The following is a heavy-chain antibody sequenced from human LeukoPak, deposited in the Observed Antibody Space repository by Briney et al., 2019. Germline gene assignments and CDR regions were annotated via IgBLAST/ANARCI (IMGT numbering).Heavy chain of an antibody. V-gene: IGHV1-18*01. CDR2: VSGNNGNR. CDR1: GYKFNTYD. J-gene: IGHJ5*02. CDR3: ARVTTVTRSPWSWGPKKIGQEVNWFDP. Sequence: ASVKLSCKASGYKFNTYDITWVRQAPGQGLEWMGWVSGNNGNRKYAQKFQGRVTMTTDTSTSTANMELRSLRSDDTAVYYCARVTTVTRSPWSWGPKKIGQEVNWFDPWGQGTLVIVSS. D-gene: IGHD4-17*01.